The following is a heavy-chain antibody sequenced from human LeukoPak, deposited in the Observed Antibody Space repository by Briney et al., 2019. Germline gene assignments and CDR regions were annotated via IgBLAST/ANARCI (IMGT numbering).Heavy chain of an antibody. J-gene: IGHJ5*02. CDR1: GGSISSYY. CDR2: IYYSGST. V-gene: IGHV4-59*01. CDR3: ARANYDFWSVRRDAPNWFDP. D-gene: IGHD3-3*01. Sequence: SETLSLTCTVSGGSISSYYWSWIRQPPGKGPEWIGYIYYSGSTNYNPSLKSRVTISVDTSKNQFSLKLSSVTAADTAVYYCARANYDFWSVRRDAPNWFDPWGQGTLVTVSS.